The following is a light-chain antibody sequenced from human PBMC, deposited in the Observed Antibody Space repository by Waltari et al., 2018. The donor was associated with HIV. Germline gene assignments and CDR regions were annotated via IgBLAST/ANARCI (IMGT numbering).Light chain of an antibody. CDR3: QQYDGLPYT. V-gene: IGKV1-33*01. Sequence: DIQMTQSPSSLSASVGDRVTITCQASQDMSNYLNWYQQKPGKAPKLLIFAASNLGIGVPSRFSGSGSGTHFTFTISSLQPEDIATYFCQQYDGLPYTFGQRTKLEIK. CDR2: AAS. J-gene: IGKJ2*01. CDR1: QDMSNY.